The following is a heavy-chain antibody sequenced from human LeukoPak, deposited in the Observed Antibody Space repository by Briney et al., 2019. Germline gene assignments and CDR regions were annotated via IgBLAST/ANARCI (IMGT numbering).Heavy chain of an antibody. J-gene: IGHJ4*02. CDR2: ISGSGGST. D-gene: IGHD3-22*01. CDR3: AKNDDSSGYPDYFDY. Sequence: GGSLRLSCAASGFTFSSYAMSWVRQAPGKGLEWVSAISGSGGSTYYADSVKGRFTISRDNSENTLYLQMNSLRAEDTAVYYCAKNDDSSGYPDYFDYWGQGTLVTVSS. CDR1: GFTFSSYA. V-gene: IGHV3-23*01.